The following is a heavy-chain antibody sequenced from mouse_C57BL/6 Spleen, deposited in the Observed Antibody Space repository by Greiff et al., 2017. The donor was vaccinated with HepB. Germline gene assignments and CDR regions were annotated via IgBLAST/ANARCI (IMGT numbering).Heavy chain of an antibody. Sequence: EVQLQQSGPELVKPGASVKISCKASGYSFTDYNMNWVKQSNGKSLEWIGVINPNYGTTSYNQKFKGKATLTVDQSSSTAYMQLNSLTSEDAAVYYCARDWAYYGSGYNYAMDYWGQGTSVTVSS. CDR1: GYSFTDYN. V-gene: IGHV1-39*01. D-gene: IGHD1-1*01. J-gene: IGHJ4*01. CDR3: ARDWAYYGSGYNYAMDY. CDR2: INPNYGTT.